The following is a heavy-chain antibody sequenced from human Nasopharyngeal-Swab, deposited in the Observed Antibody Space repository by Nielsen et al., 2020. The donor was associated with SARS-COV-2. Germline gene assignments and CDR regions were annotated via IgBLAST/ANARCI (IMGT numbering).Heavy chain of an antibody. J-gene: IGHJ4*02. Sequence: SETLSLTCTVSGGSISSGGYYWSWIRQHPGKGLEWIGYIYYSGSTYYNPSLKSRVTISVDTSKNQFSLKLSSVTAADTAVYYCAAGQYRGWYRYYFDYWGQGTLVTVSS. CDR2: IYYSGST. V-gene: IGHV4-31*03. CDR1: GGSISSGGYY. D-gene: IGHD6-19*01. CDR3: AAGQYRGWYRYYFDY.